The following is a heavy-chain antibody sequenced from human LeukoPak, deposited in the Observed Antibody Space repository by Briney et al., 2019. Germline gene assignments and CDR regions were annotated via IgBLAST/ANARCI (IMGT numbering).Heavy chain of an antibody. CDR2: INTANGNT. CDR3: ATFGGGALDL. CDR1: GYTFTKDP. V-gene: IGHV1-3*04. J-gene: IGHJ5*02. Sequence: ASVKVSCKASGYTFTKDPMHWVRQAPGQRLEWLGWINTANGNTQYSQKFQGRVTIIRDTSAYIGYMDLSGLRSEVTAVYYCATFGGGALDLWGQGTLVTVSS. D-gene: IGHD3-16*01.